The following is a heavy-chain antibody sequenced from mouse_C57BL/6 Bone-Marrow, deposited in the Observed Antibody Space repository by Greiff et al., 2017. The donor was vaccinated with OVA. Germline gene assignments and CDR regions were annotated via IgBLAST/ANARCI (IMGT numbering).Heavy chain of an antibody. J-gene: IGHJ1*03. D-gene: IGHD4-1*01. Sequence: QVQLQQSGPELVKPGASVKLSCKASGYTFTSYDINWVKQRPGQGLEWIGWIYPRDGSTKYNEKFKGKATLTVDTSSSTAYMELHSLPSEDSAVYFCARHWDETWWYFDVWGTGTTVTVSS. V-gene: IGHV1-85*01. CDR1: GYTFTSYD. CDR3: ARHWDETWWYFDV. CDR2: IYPRDGST.